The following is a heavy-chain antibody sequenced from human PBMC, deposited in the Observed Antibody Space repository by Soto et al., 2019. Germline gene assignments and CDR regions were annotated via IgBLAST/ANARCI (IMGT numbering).Heavy chain of an antibody. CDR3: AKDSLLWFGELFWGAY. CDR2: ISGSGGST. CDR1: GFTFSSYA. J-gene: IGHJ4*02. D-gene: IGHD3-10*01. Sequence: EVQLLESGGGLVQPGGSLRLSCAASGFTFSSYAMSWVRQAPGKGLEWVSAISGSGGSTYYADSVKGRFTISRDKSKNPLYLQMNRLEAQDTAVYYFAKDSLLWFGELFWGAYWGQGTLVTASS. V-gene: IGHV3-23*01.